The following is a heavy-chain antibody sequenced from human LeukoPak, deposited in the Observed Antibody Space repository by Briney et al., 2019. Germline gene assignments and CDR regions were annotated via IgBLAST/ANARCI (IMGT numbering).Heavy chain of an antibody. D-gene: IGHD3-22*01. V-gene: IGHV4-38-2*01. Sequence: SETLSLTCAVSGYSISSGYYWGWIRQPPGKGLEWIGSIYHSGSTYCNPSLKSRVTISVDTSKNQFSLKLSSVTAADTAVYYCARHIAYSYDSSGQEDVFDIWGQGTMVTVSS. J-gene: IGHJ3*02. CDR3: ARHIAYSYDSSGQEDVFDI. CDR1: GYSISSGYY. CDR2: IYHSGST.